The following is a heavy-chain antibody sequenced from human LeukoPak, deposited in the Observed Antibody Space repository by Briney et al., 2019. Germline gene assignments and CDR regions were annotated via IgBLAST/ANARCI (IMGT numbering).Heavy chain of an antibody. V-gene: IGHV4-31*03. D-gene: IGHD6-19*01. CDR1: GGSISSGGYY. CDR3: ARVGVAGPKPFDY. CDR2: IYYSGST. Sequence: SETLSLTCTVSGGSISSGGYYWSWIRQHPGKGLEWIGYIYYSGSTYYNPSLKSRVTISVDTSKNQFSLKLSSVTAADTAVYYCARVGVAGPKPFDYWGQGTLVTVSS. J-gene: IGHJ4*02.